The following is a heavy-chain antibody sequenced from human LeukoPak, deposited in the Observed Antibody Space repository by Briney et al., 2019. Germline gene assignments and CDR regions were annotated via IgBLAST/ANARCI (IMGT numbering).Heavy chain of an antibody. CDR2: TYYSGST. D-gene: IGHD1-26*01. V-gene: IGHV4-39*01. Sequence: SETLSLTCTVSGGSISSSSYYWGWLRQPPGKGLEWIGSTYYSGSTYYNPSLKSRLTISVDTSKNQFSLKLTSVTAADTAVYYCARHVGSENYPRYFDYWGQGTLVTVSS. J-gene: IGHJ4*02. CDR1: GGSISSSSYY. CDR3: ARHVGSENYPRYFDY.